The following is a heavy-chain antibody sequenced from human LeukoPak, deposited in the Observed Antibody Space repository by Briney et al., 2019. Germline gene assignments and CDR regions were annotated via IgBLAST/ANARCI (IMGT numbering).Heavy chain of an antibody. J-gene: IGHJ3*02. Sequence: GGSLRLSCGASGFTFSSCAMSWVRQAPGKGLEWVSTISGGGGGTYYADSVKGRFTISRDNSKNTLYLQMNSLRAEDTAMYYCARDRGDRDAFDIWGQGTMVTVSS. CDR3: ARDRGDRDAFDI. V-gene: IGHV3-23*01. CDR2: ISGGGGGT. CDR1: GFTFSSCA. D-gene: IGHD3-16*01.